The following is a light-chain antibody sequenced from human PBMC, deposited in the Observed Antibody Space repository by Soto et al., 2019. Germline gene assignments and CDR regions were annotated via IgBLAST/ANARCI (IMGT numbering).Light chain of an antibody. CDR1: QSVSSSY. CDR2: GPS. CDR3: QQYGSSSWT. J-gene: IGKJ1*01. V-gene: IGKV3-20*01. Sequence: GERATLSCRASQSVSSSYLAWYQQKPGQAPRLLIYGPSSRATAIPDRFSGSGSGTDFTLPISRLEPEDFAVYYCQQYGSSSWTFGQGTK.